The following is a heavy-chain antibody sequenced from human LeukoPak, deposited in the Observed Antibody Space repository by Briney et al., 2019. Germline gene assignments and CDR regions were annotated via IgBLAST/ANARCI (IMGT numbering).Heavy chain of an antibody. CDR1: GFTFSDHY. CDR2: SRNKVNGYST. D-gene: IGHD4-11*01. J-gene: IGHJ5*02. V-gene: IGHV3-72*01. Sequence: PGGSLRLSCVASGFTFSDHYMDWVRQAPGKGLEWVGRSRNKVNGYSTKYAAPMKSRFTTSRDDSGNSLYLQMNSLKTEDTAVYYCATDSYDYTWGQGTLVTVSS. CDR3: ATDSYDYT.